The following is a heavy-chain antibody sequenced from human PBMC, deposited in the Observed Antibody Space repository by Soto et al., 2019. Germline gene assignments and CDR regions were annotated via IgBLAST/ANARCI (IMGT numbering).Heavy chain of an antibody. Sequence: QVRLQESGPGLVKPSQTLSLTCTVSGGSISSGGYYWSWIRQHPVKGLEWIGYIYYSGGTYYHPSLKMRVTISLDTSKNQFSLKLSSVTAADTAVYYCARIWGIAARQGSLTFDFWGQGTLVTVSS. CDR1: GGSISSGGYY. J-gene: IGHJ4*02. CDR2: IYYSGGT. V-gene: IGHV4-31*03. D-gene: IGHD6-6*01. CDR3: ARIWGIAARQGSLTFDF.